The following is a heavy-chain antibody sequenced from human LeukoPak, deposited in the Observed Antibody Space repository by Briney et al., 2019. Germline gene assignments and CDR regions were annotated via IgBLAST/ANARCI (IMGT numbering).Heavy chain of an antibody. J-gene: IGHJ4*02. D-gene: IGHD1-26*01. CDR1: GGSISSYY. V-gene: IGHV4-59*01. CDR3: ARGYSANYGRFDY. CDR2: IYYSGST. Sequence: PSETLSLTCTASGGSISSYYWSWIRQPPGKGLEWIGYIYYSGSTNYNPSLKSRVTISVDTSKNQFSLKLSSVTAADTAFYYCARGYSANYGRFDYWGQGTLVTVSS.